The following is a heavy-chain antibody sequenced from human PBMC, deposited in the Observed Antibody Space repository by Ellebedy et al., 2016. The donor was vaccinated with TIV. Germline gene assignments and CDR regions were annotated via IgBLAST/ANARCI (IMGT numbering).Heavy chain of an antibody. CDR2: ISWDSVTI. Sequence: SLKTSXAASGFTFENYTMHWVRQAPGKGLEWVSGISWDSVTIGCADSVKGRFSMSRDNAKNSLYLQMNSLRVEDTALYYCASSGVTGLDAFDIWGQGTMVTVSS. D-gene: IGHD5-18*01. V-gene: IGHV3-9*01. CDR3: ASSGVTGLDAFDI. J-gene: IGHJ3*02. CDR1: GFTFENYT.